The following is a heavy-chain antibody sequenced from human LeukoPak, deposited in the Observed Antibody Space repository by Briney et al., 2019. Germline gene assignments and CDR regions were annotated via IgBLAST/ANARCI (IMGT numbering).Heavy chain of an antibody. V-gene: IGHV5-51*01. CDR1: GYRFTSYW. CDR2: IYPADSDT. CDR3: ARRYCSGDCYSSGMDV. Sequence: GESLKISCRGSGYRFTSYWIAWVRQMPGKGLEWMGNIYPADSDTTYSPSFQGQVAISADKSISTAYLQWSSLKASDTAMYYCARRYCSGDCYSSGMDVWGQGTTVTVSS. D-gene: IGHD2-21*01. J-gene: IGHJ6*02.